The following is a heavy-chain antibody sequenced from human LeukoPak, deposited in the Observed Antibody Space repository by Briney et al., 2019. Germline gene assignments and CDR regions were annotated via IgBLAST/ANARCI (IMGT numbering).Heavy chain of an antibody. V-gene: IGHV1-46*01. CDR3: ARDVSTATIFGVVIDSNWFDP. CDR1: GYTFTSYY. CDR2: INPSGGST. D-gene: IGHD3-3*01. J-gene: IGHJ5*02. Sequence: GASVKVSCKASGYTFTSYYMHWVRQAPGQGLEWMGVINPSGGSTSYAQKFQGRVTMTRDMSTSTVYMELSSLRSEDTAVYYCARDVSTATIFGVVIDSNWFDPWGQGTLVTVSS.